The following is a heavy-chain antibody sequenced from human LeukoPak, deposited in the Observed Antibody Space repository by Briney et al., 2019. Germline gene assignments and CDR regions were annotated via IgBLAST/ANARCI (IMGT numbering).Heavy chain of an antibody. V-gene: IGHV3-21*01. CDR3: ARNTVTKFDY. CDR2: ISSSSSYI. Sequence: PGGSLRLSCAASGFTFSSYSMNWVRQAPGKGLEWVSSISSSSSYIYYADSVKGRLTISRDNAKNSLYLQMNSLRAEDTAVYYCARNTVTKFDYWGQGTLVTVSS. J-gene: IGHJ4*02. CDR1: GFTFSSYS. D-gene: IGHD4-17*01.